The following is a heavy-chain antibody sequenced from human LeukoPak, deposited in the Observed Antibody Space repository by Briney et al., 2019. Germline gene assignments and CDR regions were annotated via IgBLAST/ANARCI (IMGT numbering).Heavy chain of an antibody. V-gene: IGHV4-30-2*01. Sequence: PSETLSLTCTVSGGSISNYSWSWIRQPPGKGLEWIGYIYHSGSTYYNPSLKSRVTISVDRSKNQFSLKLSSVTAADTAVYYCARARYCSSTSCYPSRINWFDPWGQGTLVTVSS. CDR1: GGSISNYS. J-gene: IGHJ5*02. CDR3: ARARYCSSTSCYPSRINWFDP. CDR2: IYHSGST. D-gene: IGHD2-2*01.